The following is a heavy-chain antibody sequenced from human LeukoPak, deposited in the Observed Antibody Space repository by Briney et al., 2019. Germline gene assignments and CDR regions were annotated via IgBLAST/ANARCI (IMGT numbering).Heavy chain of an antibody. J-gene: IGHJ5*02. CDR3: ARILVSSTSTKFDP. CDR2: IYTSGST. CDR1: GGSISSYY. Sequence: PSETLSLTCTVSGGSISSYYWSWIRQPAGKGLEWIGRIYTSGSTNYNPSLKSRVTISVDTSKNQFSLKLSSVTAADTAVYYCARILVSSTSTKFDPWGQGTLVTVSS. V-gene: IGHV4-4*07. D-gene: IGHD2-2*01.